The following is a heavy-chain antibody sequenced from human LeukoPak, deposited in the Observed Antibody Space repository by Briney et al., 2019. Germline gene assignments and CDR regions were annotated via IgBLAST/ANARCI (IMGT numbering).Heavy chain of an antibody. V-gene: IGHV3-30*18. Sequence: PGRSLRLSCAASGFTFSSYGMHWVRQDPGKGLEWVAVISYDGSNKYYADSVKGRFTISRDNSKNTLYLQMNSLRAEDTAVYYCAKLAGYCSGGSCHKHFDYWGQGTLVTVSS. CDR1: GFTFSSYG. J-gene: IGHJ4*02. CDR2: ISYDGSNK. D-gene: IGHD2-15*01. CDR3: AKLAGYCSGGSCHKHFDY.